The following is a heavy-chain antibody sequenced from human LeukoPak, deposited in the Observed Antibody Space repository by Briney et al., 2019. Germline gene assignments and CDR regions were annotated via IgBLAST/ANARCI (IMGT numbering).Heavy chain of an antibody. CDR2: ISAYNGNT. V-gene: IGHV1-18*01. CDR1: GYTFTSYG. J-gene: IGHJ4*02. D-gene: IGHD2-15*01. Sequence: ASVKVSCKASGYTFTSYGISWVRQAPGQGLEWMGWISAYNGNTNYAQKLQGRVTMTTDTSTSTAYMELRSLRSDDTAVYYCARGNYSGGSCYDGAFDYWGQRTLVTVSS. CDR3: ARGNYSGGSCYDGAFDY.